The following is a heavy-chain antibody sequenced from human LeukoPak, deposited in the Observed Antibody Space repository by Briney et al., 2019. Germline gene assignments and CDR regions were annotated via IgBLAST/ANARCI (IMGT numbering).Heavy chain of an antibody. D-gene: IGHD4-11*01. J-gene: IGHJ4*02. Sequence: SETLSLTCTVSGDSISYYFWTWIRQPPGKGLEWIGYCSYSGSTDYNPSLKSRVTMSVDTSKNQFSLKLSSVTAADTAVYFCARPATGNYALGYWGQGTLVTVSS. CDR1: GDSISYYF. CDR3: ARPATGNYALGY. CDR2: CSYSGST. V-gene: IGHV4-59*08.